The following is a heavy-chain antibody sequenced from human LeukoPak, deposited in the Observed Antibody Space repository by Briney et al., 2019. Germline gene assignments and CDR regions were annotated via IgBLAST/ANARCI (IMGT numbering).Heavy chain of an antibody. J-gene: IGHJ4*02. CDR3: AKGSHFDN. CDR2: ISASGDTT. Sequence: GSLRLSCAASGFPFSSFAMSWVRQAPGKGLQWVSAISASGDTTYYADSVKGRSTISRDNSKNTQYLQMNSLGAEDTTVYYCAKGSHFDNWGQGTLVTVSS. V-gene: IGHV3-23*01. CDR1: GFPFSSFA.